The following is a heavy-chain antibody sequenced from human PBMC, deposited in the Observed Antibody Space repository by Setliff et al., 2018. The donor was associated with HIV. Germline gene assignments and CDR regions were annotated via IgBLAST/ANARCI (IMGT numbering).Heavy chain of an antibody. Sequence: GGSLRLSCAASGFTFSSYWMHWVRQAPGKGLVWVFGMNTDGSSTRYADSVKGRFTISRDNAKNTLYLQMNSLRAEDTAVYYCARGVRGVVNGMDVWGQGTTVTVSS. CDR2: MNTDGSST. V-gene: IGHV3-74*01. CDR1: GFTFSSYW. CDR3: ARGVRGVVNGMDV. J-gene: IGHJ6*02. D-gene: IGHD3-10*01.